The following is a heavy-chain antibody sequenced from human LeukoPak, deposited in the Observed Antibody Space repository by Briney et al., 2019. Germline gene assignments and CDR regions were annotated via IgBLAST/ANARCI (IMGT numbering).Heavy chain of an antibody. D-gene: IGHD4-23*01. Sequence: GGSLRLSCAASGFTFSSYSMNWVRQAPGKGLEWVSSISSSSSYIYYADSVKGRFTISRDNAKNSLYLQMNSLRAEDTAVYYCARRAGGYSHPFDYWGQGILVTVSS. CDR3: ARRAGGYSHPFDY. J-gene: IGHJ4*02. CDR2: ISSSSSYI. V-gene: IGHV3-21*04. CDR1: GFTFSSYS.